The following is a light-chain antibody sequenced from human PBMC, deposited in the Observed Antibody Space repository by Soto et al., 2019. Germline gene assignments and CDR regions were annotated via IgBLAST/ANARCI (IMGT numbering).Light chain of an antibody. J-gene: IGKJ1*01. CDR1: QSVTTR. CDR2: GAS. V-gene: IGKV3D-15*01. Sequence: IVLTQSPATLSVSPGERVTLSCRASQSVTTRLAWYQHKPGQAPTLLMSGASNRASGVPVRFSGSGSGTEITLTISSLQSEDFAVYYCQQYNNWPPAWTFGQGTKVDIK. CDR3: QQYNNWPPAWT.